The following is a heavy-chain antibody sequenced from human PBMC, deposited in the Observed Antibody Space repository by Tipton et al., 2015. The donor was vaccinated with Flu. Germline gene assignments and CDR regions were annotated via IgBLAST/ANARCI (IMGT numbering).Heavy chain of an antibody. CDR1: GATFSSYA. CDR2: IIPIFGTA. CDR3: ARAGRLIPRGSSGSSERWFDP. V-gene: IGHV1-69*01. D-gene: IGHD6-19*01. J-gene: IGHJ5*02. Sequence: QLVQSGAEVKKPGTSVKVSCTASGATFSSYAISWERQAPGQGLEWLGAIIPIFGTANYVQKFQGRATITADESTSTAYMELSSLRSEDTTVYYCARAGRLIPRGSSGSSERWFDPWGQGTLVIVSS.